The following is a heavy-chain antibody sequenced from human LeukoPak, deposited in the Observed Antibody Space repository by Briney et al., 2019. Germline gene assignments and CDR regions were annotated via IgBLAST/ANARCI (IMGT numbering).Heavy chain of an antibody. CDR3: ARHPGFYGSGSYSFDY. D-gene: IGHD3-10*01. V-gene: IGHV4-34*01. CDR1: GGSFSGYY. J-gene: IGHJ4*02. CDR2: INHSGST. Sequence: SETLSLTCAVYGGSFSGYYWSWIRQPPGKGLEWIGEINHSGSTNYNPSLKSRVTISVDTSKNQFSLKLSSVTAADTAVYYCARHPGFYGSGSYSFDYWGQGTLVTVSS.